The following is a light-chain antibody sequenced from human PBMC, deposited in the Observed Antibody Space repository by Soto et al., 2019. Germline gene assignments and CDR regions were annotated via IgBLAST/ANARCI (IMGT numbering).Light chain of an antibody. CDR3: SSFPSRFTFV. CDR1: RSDVGAYNY. V-gene: IGLV2-14*01. CDR2: EVT. Sequence: QSALTQPASVSGSPGQSIAISGTGTRSDVGAYNYVSWYQQHPVKAPKLMISEVTNRPSGVSDLFSGSKSGNTASLTISGLQAEDEADYYCSSFPSRFTFVFGTGTKVTVL. J-gene: IGLJ1*01.